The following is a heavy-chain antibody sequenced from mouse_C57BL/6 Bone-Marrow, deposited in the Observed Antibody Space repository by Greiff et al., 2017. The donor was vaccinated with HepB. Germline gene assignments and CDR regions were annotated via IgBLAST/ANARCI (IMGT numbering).Heavy chain of an antibody. J-gene: IGHJ4*01. V-gene: IGHV5-4*01. Sequence: DVKLVESGGGLVKPGGSLKLSCAASGFTFSSYAMSWVRQTPEKRLEWVATISDGGSYTYYPDNVKGRFTISRDNAKNNLYLQMSHLKSEDTAMYYCARDPLYGGNAMDYWGQGTSVTVSS. CDR2: ISDGGSYT. CDR1: GFTFSSYA. D-gene: IGHD1-1*02. CDR3: ARDPLYGGNAMDY.